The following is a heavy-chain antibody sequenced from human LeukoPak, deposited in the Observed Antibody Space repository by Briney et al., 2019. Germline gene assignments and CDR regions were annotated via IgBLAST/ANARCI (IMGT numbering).Heavy chain of an antibody. D-gene: IGHD5-24*01. J-gene: IGHJ4*02. CDR1: GFTFGDYA. CDR3: TRDSSGWLQPLDY. Sequence: GGSLRLSCTASGFTFGDYAMSWFRQAPGKGLEWVGFIRSKAYGGTTEYAASVKGRFTISRDDSKSIAYLQMNSLKTEDTAVYYCTRDSSGWLQPLDYWGQGTLVTVSS. CDR2: IRSKAYGGTT. V-gene: IGHV3-49*03.